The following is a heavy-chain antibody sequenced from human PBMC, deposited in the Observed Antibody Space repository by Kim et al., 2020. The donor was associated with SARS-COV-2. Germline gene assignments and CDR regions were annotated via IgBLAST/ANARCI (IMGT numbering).Heavy chain of an antibody. CDR2: ISYDGSNK. CDR3: ARVYCTNGVCYLTDAFDI. Sequence: GGSLRLSCAASGFTFSSYAMHWVRQAPGKGLEWVAVISYDGSNKYYADSVKGRFTISRDNSKNTLYLQMNSLRAEDTAVYYCARVYCTNGVCYLTDAFDIWGQGTMVTVSS. J-gene: IGHJ3*02. CDR1: GFTFSSYA. D-gene: IGHD2-8*01. V-gene: IGHV3-30-3*01.